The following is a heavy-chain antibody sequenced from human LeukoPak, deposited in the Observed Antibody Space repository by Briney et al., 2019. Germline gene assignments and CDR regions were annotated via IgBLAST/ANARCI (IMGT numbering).Heavy chain of an antibody. CDR3: ARGPRAAADDY. D-gene: IGHD6-13*01. CDR2: INAGNGNT. Sequence: EASVKVSCKASGYTFTGYYMHWVRPAPGQGPEWMGWINAGNGNTKYSQKFQGRVTITRDTSASTAYMELSSLTSEDTAVYYCARGPRAAADDYWGQGTLVTVSS. CDR1: GYTFTGYY. V-gene: IGHV1-3*01. J-gene: IGHJ4*02.